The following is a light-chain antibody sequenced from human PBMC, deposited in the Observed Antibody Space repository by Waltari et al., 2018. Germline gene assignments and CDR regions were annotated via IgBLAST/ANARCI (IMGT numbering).Light chain of an antibody. J-gene: IGLJ7*01. CDR3: QVWDSSTAV. CDR2: RDN. Sequence: SYDLTQPLSVSVALGQTARITCGGNKIGGKTVHWYQQKPGQAPLLVIYRDNNRPSRIPERFSGSNSENTDTLTISRAQAADEADYYCQVWDSSTAVFGGGTQLTVL. CDR1: KIGGKT. V-gene: IGLV3-9*01.